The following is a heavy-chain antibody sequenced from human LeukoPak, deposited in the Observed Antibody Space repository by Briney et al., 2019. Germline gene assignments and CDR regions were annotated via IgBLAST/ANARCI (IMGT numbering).Heavy chain of an antibody. CDR1: GFTSSRYA. D-gene: IGHD2-2*01. Sequence: GGSLRLSCAASGFTSSRYAMSWVRQAPGRGLEWVSAISGGGGSTYYADSVKGRFTISRDNSKNTLYLQMNRLRDEETAVYLCAKRARGVPATDRLNWFDPWGQGTLVTVSS. CDR3: AKRARGVPATDRLNWFDP. V-gene: IGHV3-23*01. J-gene: IGHJ5*02. CDR2: ISGGGGST.